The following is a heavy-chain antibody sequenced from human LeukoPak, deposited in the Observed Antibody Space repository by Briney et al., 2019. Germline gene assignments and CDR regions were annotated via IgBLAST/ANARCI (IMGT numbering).Heavy chain of an antibody. CDR2: IGSGGDT. D-gene: IGHD6-13*01. J-gene: IGHJ4*02. CDR3: ARATQLVLDY. V-gene: IGHV3-13*01. Sequence: GGSLRLSCAASGFTFSNYDMHWVRQPTGKGLEWVSAIGSGGDTYYPDSVRGRFTISRENARNSLYLQMNSLRAGDTAVYYCARATQLVLDYWGRGTLVTVSS. CDR1: GFTFSNYD.